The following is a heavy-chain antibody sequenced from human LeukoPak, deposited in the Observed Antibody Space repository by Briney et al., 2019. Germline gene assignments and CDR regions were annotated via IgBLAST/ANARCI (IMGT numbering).Heavy chain of an antibody. CDR2: ISSSGSTI. Sequence: GGSLRLSCAACGFTFSSYEMNWVRQAPGKGLEWVSYISSSGSTIYYADSVKGRFTISRDNAKNSLYLQMNSLRAEDTAVYYCARDDYDRQRSGGSYYYYYYMDVWGKGTTVTVSS. J-gene: IGHJ6*03. D-gene: IGHD3-3*01. CDR1: GFTFSSYE. CDR3: ARDDYDRQRSGGSYYYYYYMDV. V-gene: IGHV3-48*03.